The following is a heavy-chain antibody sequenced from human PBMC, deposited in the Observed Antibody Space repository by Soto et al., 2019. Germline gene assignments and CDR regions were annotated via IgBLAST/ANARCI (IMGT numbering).Heavy chain of an antibody. Sequence: QVQLLQSGAEVKKPGASVKVSCKASGYKFTTYGITWVRQAPGQGLEWLGGISTYNGNTDYAQNLQDRVTMTTETSTSTAYLEVRSLTSDDTAVDFCARGLGTNGLDVWGQGTKVTVSS. CDR3: ARGLGTNGLDV. J-gene: IGHJ6*02. CDR2: ISTYNGNT. D-gene: IGHD7-27*01. V-gene: IGHV1-18*04. CDR1: GYKFTTYG.